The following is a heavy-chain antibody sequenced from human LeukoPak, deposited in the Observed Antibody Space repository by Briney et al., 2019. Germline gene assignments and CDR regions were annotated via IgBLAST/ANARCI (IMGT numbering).Heavy chain of an antibody. CDR1: GGSISSGGYY. CDR2: IYYSGST. V-gene: IGHV4-31*03. CDR3: ARDVVVAATRWFDP. Sequence: SQTLSLTCTVSGGSISSGGYYWSWIRQHPGKGLEWIGYIYYSGSTYYNPSLKSRVTISVDTSKNQFSLKLCSVTAADTAVYYCARDVVVAATRWFDPWGQGTLVTVSS. D-gene: IGHD2-15*01. J-gene: IGHJ5*02.